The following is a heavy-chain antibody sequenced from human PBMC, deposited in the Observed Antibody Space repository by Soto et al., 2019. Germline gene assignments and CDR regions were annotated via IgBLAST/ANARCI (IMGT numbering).Heavy chain of an antibody. J-gene: IGHJ6*02. Sequence: GGSLRLSCAASGFTFSSYAMHWVRQAPGKGLEWVAVISYDGSNKYYADSVKGRFTISRDNSKNTLYLQMNSLRAEDTAVYYCARGPRGGELFYYYGMDVWGQGTTVTVSS. V-gene: IGHV3-30-3*01. CDR2: ISYDGSNK. D-gene: IGHD3-10*01. CDR1: GFTFSSYA. CDR3: ARGPRGGELFYYYGMDV.